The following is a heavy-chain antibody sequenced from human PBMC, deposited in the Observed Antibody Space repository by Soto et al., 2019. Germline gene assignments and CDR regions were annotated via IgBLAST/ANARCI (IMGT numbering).Heavy chain of an antibody. J-gene: IGHJ6*02. Sequence: QVQVVKSGAEGKKPVSSVKVSCQASGGVFSSYALNWVRQAPGQGLECLGGAIPVLGTTNYAPKFQGRLTVTEDRRTRPASASMELSSLTFEDPAVYYCAFGWLSFSDYGLDVWGRGTTVSVTS. CDR1: GGVFSSYA. V-gene: IGHV1-69*06. D-gene: IGHD3-10*01. CDR2: AIPVLGTT. CDR3: AFGWLSFSDYGLDV.